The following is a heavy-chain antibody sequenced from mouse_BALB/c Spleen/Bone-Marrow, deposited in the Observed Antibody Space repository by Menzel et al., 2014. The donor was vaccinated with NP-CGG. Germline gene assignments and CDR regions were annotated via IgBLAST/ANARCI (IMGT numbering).Heavy chain of an antibody. CDR2: INPDSSTI. Sequence: EVKLQESGGGLVQPGGSLKLSCAASGFDFSRYWMSWVRQAPGKGLEWIGEINPDSSTINYTPSLKDKFIISRDNAKSTLYLQMSKGRSEDTAFYYCARPGGPTMIPQAWFAYWGQGTLVTVSA. J-gene: IGHJ3*01. CDR3: ARPGGPTMIPQAWFAY. D-gene: IGHD2-4*01. CDR1: GFDFSRYW. V-gene: IGHV4-1*02.